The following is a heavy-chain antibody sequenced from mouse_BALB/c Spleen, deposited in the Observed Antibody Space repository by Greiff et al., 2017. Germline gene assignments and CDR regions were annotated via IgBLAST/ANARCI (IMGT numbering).Heavy chain of an antibody. J-gene: IGHJ1*01. V-gene: IGHV5-17*02. CDR2: ISSGSSTI. CDR1: GFTFSSFG. D-gene: IGHD2-4*01. CDR3: ARDYDYDEWYFDV. Sequence: EVMLVESGGGLVQPGGSRKLSCAASGFTFSSFGMHWVRQAPEKGLEWVAYISSGSSTIYYADTVKGRFTISRDNPKNTLFLQMTSLRSEDTAMYYCARDYDYDEWYFDVWGAGTTVTVSS.